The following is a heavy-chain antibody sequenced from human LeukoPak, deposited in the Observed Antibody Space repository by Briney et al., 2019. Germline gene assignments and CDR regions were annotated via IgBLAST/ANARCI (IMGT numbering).Heavy chain of an antibody. J-gene: IGHJ4*02. CDR1: GGTFSSYA. V-gene: IGHV1-69*05. Sequence: SVKVSCKASGGTFSSYAISWVRQAPGQGLEWMGRIIPIFGTANYAQKFQGRVTITTDDSTSTAYMELSSLRSEDTAVYYCAYQTAMVRRLEFDYWRQGTLVTVSS. D-gene: IGHD5-18*01. CDR2: IIPIFGTA. CDR3: AYQTAMVRRLEFDY.